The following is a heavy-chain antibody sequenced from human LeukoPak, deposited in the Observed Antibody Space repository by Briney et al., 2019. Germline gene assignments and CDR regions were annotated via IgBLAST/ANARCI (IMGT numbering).Heavy chain of an antibody. V-gene: IGHV3-7*01. J-gene: IGHJ4*02. D-gene: IGHD3-10*01. CDR1: GFTVNNKY. Sequence: PGGSLRLSCAASGFTVNNKYMTWVRQAPGKGLEWVANINRDGSEEYYVGSVKGRFTISRDNAKNSLFLQMNSLSGEDTAVYYCARHYYGSGRIVDWGQGTLVTVSS. CDR3: ARHYYGSGRIVD. CDR2: INRDGSEE.